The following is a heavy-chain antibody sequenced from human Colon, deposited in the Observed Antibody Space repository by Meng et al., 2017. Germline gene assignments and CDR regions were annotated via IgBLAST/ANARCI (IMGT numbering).Heavy chain of an antibody. CDR2: IYYSGST. J-gene: IGHJ5*02. Sequence: GRLRGAGPGLVRPSETLSLTCTVSGGSVISNSYYWSWIRQPPGKGLEWIGFIYYSGSTNYNPSLKSRVTISVDTSKNQFSLKVSSVTAADTAVYYCARDSGYDKNWFDPWGQGTLVTVSS. D-gene: IGHD5-12*01. CDR1: GGSVISNSYY. V-gene: IGHV4-61*01. CDR3: ARDSGYDKNWFDP.